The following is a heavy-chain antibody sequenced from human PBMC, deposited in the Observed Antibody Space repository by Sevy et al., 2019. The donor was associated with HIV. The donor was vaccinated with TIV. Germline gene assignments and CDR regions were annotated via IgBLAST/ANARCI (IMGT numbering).Heavy chain of an antibody. CDR1: GGSISSYF. CDR3: AGDSTARPRVLDY. V-gene: IGHV4-59*01. Sequence: SETLSLTCSVSGGSISSYFWTWVRQSPGKGLEWIGNIYFTGNTDYSPCLKSRVTLSLDTSKSQFSLTLKSVTAADTAIYFCAGDSTARPRVLDYWGQGTLVTVSS. J-gene: IGHJ4*02. D-gene: IGHD6-6*01. CDR2: IYFTGNT.